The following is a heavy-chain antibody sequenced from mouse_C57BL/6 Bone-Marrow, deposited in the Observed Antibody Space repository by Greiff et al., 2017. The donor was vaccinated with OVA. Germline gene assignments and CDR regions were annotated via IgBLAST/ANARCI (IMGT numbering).Heavy chain of an antibody. V-gene: IGHV1-72*01. CDR2: IDPNSGGT. CDR3: ANYYGSSSYWYFDV. Sequence: QVQLKQPGAELVKPGASVKLSCKASGYTFTSYWMHWVKQRPGRGLEWIGRIDPNSGGTKYNEKFKSKATLTVDKPSSTAYMQLSSLTSEDSAVYYCANYYGSSSYWYFDVWGTGTTVTVSS. CDR1: GYTFTSYW. D-gene: IGHD1-1*01. J-gene: IGHJ1*03.